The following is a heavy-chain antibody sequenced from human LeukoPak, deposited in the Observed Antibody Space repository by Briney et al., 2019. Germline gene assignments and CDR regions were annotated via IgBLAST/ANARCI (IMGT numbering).Heavy chain of an antibody. CDR2: IDPSDSYT. D-gene: IGHD3-9*01. CDR3: ASGRYFDLDY. V-gene: IGHV5-10-1*01. CDR1: GYSFTSYW. J-gene: IGHJ4*02. Sequence: GESLKIFWKGFGYSFTSYWNSWGRQMPGKGLEGMGRIDPSDSYTNYSPSFQGHVTISADKSISTAYLQGSSLKASDTAMYYCASGRYFDLDYWGQGTLVTVSS.